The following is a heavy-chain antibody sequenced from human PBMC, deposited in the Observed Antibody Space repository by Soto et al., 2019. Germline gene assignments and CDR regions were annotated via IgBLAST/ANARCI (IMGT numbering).Heavy chain of an antibody. CDR1: GYTFTSYD. V-gene: IGHV1-8*01. CDR3: ARERAGRANGY. Sequence: QVQLVQSGAEVKKPGASVKVSCKASGYTFTSYDINWVRQATGQGLEWMGWMNPNSGNTGSAQKFQGRVTMTRNTSISTGYMGLSSLTYQDTAVYYCARERAGRANGYWGQGTLVAVSS. D-gene: IGHD6-19*01. CDR2: MNPNSGNT. J-gene: IGHJ4*02.